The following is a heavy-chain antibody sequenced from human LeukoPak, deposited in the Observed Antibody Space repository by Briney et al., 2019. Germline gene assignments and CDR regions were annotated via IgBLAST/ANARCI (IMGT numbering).Heavy chain of an antibody. CDR2: IYTSGST. V-gene: IGHV4-4*07. CDR1: GGSFGAYY. Sequence: SETLSLTCTVSGGSFGAYYWSWIRQPAGKGLEWIGRIYTSGSTNYNPSLEGRVTISIDTSKNHFSLQLTSVTAADTAVYFCASGDFDCWGQGTLVTVSS. CDR3: ASGDFDC. J-gene: IGHJ4*02.